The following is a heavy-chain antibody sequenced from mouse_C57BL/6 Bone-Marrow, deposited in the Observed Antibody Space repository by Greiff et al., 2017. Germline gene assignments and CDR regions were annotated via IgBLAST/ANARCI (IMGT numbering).Heavy chain of an antibody. CDR3: ARIYYGNVAY. CDR1: GFTFSSYG. V-gene: IGHV5-6*01. J-gene: IGHJ3*01. D-gene: IGHD2-1*01. Sequence: EVKLMESGGDLVKPGGSLKLSCAASGFTFSSYGMSWVRQTPDKGLEWVATISSGGSYTYYPDSVKGRFTISRDNAKNTLYLQMSSLKSEDTSMYYCARIYYGNVAYWGQGVLVTVSA. CDR2: ISSGGSYT.